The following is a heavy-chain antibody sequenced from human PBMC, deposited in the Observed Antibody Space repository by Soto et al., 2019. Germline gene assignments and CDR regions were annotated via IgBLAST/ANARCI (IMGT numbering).Heavy chain of an antibody. CDR2: IWYDGSNK. CDR3: ARAIWFGELLAEYYFDY. J-gene: IGHJ4*02. CDR1: GFTFSSYG. Sequence: QVQLVESGGGVVQPGRSLRLSCAASGFTFSSYGMHWVRQAPGKGLEWVAVIWYDGSNKYYADSVKGRFTISRDNSKNTLYLQKNSLRAEDTAVYYCARAIWFGELLAEYYFDYWGQGTLVTVSS. D-gene: IGHD3-10*01. V-gene: IGHV3-33*01.